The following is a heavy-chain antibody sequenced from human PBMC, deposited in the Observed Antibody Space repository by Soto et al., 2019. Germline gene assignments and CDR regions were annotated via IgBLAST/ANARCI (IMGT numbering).Heavy chain of an antibody. V-gene: IGHV4-39*01. CDR1: GGSVTSTNDY. CDR3: ARLDWGTYSSFDF. CDR2: VYYSGRT. D-gene: IGHD3-9*01. Sequence: SETLSLTCTASGGSVTSTNDYWGWFLQPPGGGLEWLGTVYYSGRTSYNPSLKSRVSISVNTSKNQFSLKLISVTAADTAIFYCARLDWGTYSSFDFWGPGTLVTVSS. J-gene: IGHJ4*01.